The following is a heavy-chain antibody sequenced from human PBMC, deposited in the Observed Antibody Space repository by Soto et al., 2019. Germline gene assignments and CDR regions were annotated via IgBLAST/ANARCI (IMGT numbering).Heavy chain of an antibody. J-gene: IGHJ4*02. D-gene: IGHD2-15*01. CDR3: ARRWGRSFDY. V-gene: IGHV4-61*05. Sequence: PSETLSLTCTVSGGSSSSSNYYWSWIRQPPGKGLEWIGYIYYSGSTNYNPSLKSRVTISVDTSKNQFSLKLSSVTAADTAVYYCARRWGRSFDYWGQGTLVTVSS. CDR2: IYYSGST. CDR1: GGSSSSSNYY.